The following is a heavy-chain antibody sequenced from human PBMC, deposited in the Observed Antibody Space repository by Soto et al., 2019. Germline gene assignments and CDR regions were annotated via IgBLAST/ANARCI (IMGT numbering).Heavy chain of an antibody. CDR3: AKDAVATLGAYNWFDP. CDR1: GFTFSSYA. J-gene: IGHJ5*02. V-gene: IGHV3-23*01. CDR2: ISGSGGST. D-gene: IGHD5-12*01. Sequence: PGGSLRLSCAASGFTFSSYAMSWVRQAPWKGLEWVSAISGSGGSTYYADSVKGRFTISRDNSKNTLYLQMNSLRAEDTAVYYCAKDAVATLGAYNWFDPWGQGTLVTVST.